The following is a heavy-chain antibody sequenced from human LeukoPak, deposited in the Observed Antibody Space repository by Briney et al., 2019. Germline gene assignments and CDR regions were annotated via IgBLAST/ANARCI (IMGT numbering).Heavy chain of an antibody. V-gene: IGHV1-69*05. CDR3: ATGDGGYERFDY. CDR2: IIPIFGTA. D-gene: IGHD5-12*01. Sequence: SVKVSCKASGGTFSSYAISWVRQAPGQGLEWMGRIIPIFGTANYAQKFQGRVTITTDESTSTAYMELSSLRSEDTAVYYCATGDGGYERFDYWGQGTLVTVSS. CDR1: GGTFSSYA. J-gene: IGHJ4*02.